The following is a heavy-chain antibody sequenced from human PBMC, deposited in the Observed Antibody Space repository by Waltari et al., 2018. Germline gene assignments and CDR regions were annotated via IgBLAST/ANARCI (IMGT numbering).Heavy chain of an antibody. CDR3: ARLIQLLNFMDV. J-gene: IGHJ6*02. V-gene: IGHV3-53*01. CDR1: GFTVSSNY. CDR2: IYSGGST. D-gene: IGHD2-2*01. Sequence: EVQLVESGGGLIQPGGSLRLSCAASGFTVSSNYMSWVRQAPGKGLEWVSVIYSGGSTYLADSVKGRFTISRDNSKNTLYLQMNSLRAEDTAVYYCARLIQLLNFMDVWGQGTTVTVSS.